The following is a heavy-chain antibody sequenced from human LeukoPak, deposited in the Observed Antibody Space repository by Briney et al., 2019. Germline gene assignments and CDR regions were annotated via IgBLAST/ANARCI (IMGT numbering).Heavy chain of an antibody. CDR3: AKDPRQWLVSYYFDY. V-gene: IGHV3-30*02. D-gene: IGHD6-19*01. CDR1: GFTFSSYG. CDR2: IRYDGSNK. Sequence: GGSLRLSCAASGFTFSSYGMHWVRQAPGKGLEWVAFIRYDGSNKYYADSVKGRFTISRDNSKNTLYLQMNSLRAEDTAVYYCAKDPRQWLVSYYFDYWGQGTLVTVSS. J-gene: IGHJ4*02.